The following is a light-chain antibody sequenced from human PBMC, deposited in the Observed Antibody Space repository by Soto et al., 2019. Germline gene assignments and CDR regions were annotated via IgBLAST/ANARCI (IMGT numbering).Light chain of an antibody. Sequence: EIVLTQSPGTLSLSPGERGTLSCRASQSISNSYLAWYQQKPGQAPRLLIYGASRRATGIPDRCSGSGSGTDFTLTISRLEPEDFAVYYCQQYGSSPITFGQRTRLEIE. J-gene: IGKJ5*01. V-gene: IGKV3-20*01. CDR1: QSISNSY. CDR3: QQYGSSPIT. CDR2: GAS.